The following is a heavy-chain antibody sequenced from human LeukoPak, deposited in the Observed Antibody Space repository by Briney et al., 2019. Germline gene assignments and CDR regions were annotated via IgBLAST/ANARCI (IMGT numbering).Heavy chain of an antibody. CDR1: GGTFSSYA. J-gene: IGHJ3*02. CDR3: AGGRFLEWLLFPGAFDI. D-gene: IGHD3-3*01. V-gene: IGHV1-69*04. Sequence: SVKVSCKASGGTFSSYAISWVRQAPGQGLEWMGRIVPILGIANYAQKFQGGVTITADKSTSTAYMELSSLRSDDTAVYYCAGGRFLEWLLFPGAFDIWGQGTMVTVSS. CDR2: IVPILGIA.